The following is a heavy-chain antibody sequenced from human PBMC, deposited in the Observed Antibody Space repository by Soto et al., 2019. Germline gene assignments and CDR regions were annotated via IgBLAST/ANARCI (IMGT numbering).Heavy chain of an antibody. J-gene: IGHJ5*02. CDR2: IPSSSGNTI. V-gene: IGHV3-48*04. CDR1: GFTFSYHN. D-gene: IGHD4-17*01. CDR3: ARERSITTQTRWFDP. Sequence: GGSLRLSCAASGFTFSYHNMNWVRQAPGKGLEWISYIPSSSGNTIYYADSVQGRFTISRDNAKNSLFLEMSGLRAEDTAYYYCARERSITTQTRWFDPWGQGTLVTVSS.